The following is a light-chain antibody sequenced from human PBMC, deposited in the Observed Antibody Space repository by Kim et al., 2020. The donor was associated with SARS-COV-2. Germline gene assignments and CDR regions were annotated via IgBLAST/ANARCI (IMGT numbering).Light chain of an antibody. V-gene: IGLV3-1*01. J-gene: IGLJ2*01. Sequence: SYELTQPPSVSVSPGQTASITCSGDKLGDKYVFWYQQKPGQSPVLVIYQDTKRPSGIPERFSASNSGNTATLTISGTQAPDEADYYCQAWDSGTAVVFGG. CDR3: QAWDSGTAVV. CDR1: KLGDKY. CDR2: QDT.